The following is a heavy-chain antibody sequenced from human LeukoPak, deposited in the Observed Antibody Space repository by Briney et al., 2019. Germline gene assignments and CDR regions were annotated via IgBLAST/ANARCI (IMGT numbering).Heavy chain of an antibody. CDR3: ARVAGTGSFDY. Sequence: SETLSLTCTVSGGSISSYCWGWIRQPPGKGLEWIGYIYYSGSTNYNPSLKSRVTISVDTSKNQFSLKLSSVTAADTAVYYCARVAGTGSFDYWGQGTLVTVSS. CDR2: IYYSGST. J-gene: IGHJ4*02. V-gene: IGHV4-59*01. D-gene: IGHD3/OR15-3a*01. CDR1: GGSISSYC.